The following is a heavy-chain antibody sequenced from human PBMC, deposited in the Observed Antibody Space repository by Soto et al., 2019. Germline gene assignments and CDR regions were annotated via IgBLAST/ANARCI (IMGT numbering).Heavy chain of an antibody. D-gene: IGHD2-21*02. CDR1: GGTFSSYA. CDR3: ARGRPYGGNSVDWFDP. Sequence: SVKVSCKASGGTFSSYAISWVRQAPGQGLEWMGGIIPIFGTANYAQKFQGRVTITADESTSTAYMELSSLRSEDTAVYYCARGRPYGGNSVDWFDPWGQGTLVTVSS. V-gene: IGHV1-69*13. CDR2: IIPIFGTA. J-gene: IGHJ5*02.